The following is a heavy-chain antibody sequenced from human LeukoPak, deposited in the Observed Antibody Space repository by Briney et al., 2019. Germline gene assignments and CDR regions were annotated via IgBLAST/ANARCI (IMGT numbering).Heavy chain of an antibody. CDR3: VRTPPNWGFDY. CDR2: MSPNSGDT. V-gene: IGHV1-8*01. D-gene: IGHD7-27*01. CDR1: GYTFTTHD. Sequence: GASVKVSCKASGYTFTTHDINWVRQATGQWLEWLGCMSPNSGDTGYAKTFHAKVTMTTHSSISTAYMELSSLSSEDTAIYYCVRTPPNWGFDYWGQGTLVTVSS. J-gene: IGHJ4*02.